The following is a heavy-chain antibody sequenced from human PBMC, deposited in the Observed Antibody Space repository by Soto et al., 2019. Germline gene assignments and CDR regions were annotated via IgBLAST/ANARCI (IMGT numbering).Heavy chain of an antibody. J-gene: IGHJ5*02. CDR2: IYYSGST. CDR1: GGSISSSSYY. V-gene: IGHV4-39*01. D-gene: IGHD3-16*01. CDR3: ARRWGGGIAKEDRGVVP. Sequence: QLQLQESGPGLVKPSETLSLTCTVSGGSISSSSYYWGWIRQPPGKGLEWIGSIYYSGSTYYNPSLKSRVTIPVDTSKNQFSLKLSSVTAADTAVYYCARRWGGGIAKEDRGVVPWGQGTLVTVSS.